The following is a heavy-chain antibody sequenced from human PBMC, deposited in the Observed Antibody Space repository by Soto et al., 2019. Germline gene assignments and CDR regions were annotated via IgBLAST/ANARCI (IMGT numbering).Heavy chain of an antibody. Sequence: GGSLRLSCEASGFTFSSYSFNWVSQAPGQGLEWVSFISSGGYTIYHADSLEGRFSISRDDAKNSVYLQMSGLRMDDTGVYYCARSRPEWFGGVPQSDVWGRETLVAASS. J-gene: IGHJ4*02. CDR1: GFTFSSYS. D-gene: IGHD3-3*01. CDR2: ISSGGYTI. CDR3: ARSRPEWFGGVPQSDV. V-gene: IGHV3-48*01.